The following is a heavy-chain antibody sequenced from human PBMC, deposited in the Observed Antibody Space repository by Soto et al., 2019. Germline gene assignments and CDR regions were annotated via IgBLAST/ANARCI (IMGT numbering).Heavy chain of an antibody. CDR2: INSDGSST. CDR3: ASWDFDSCNAFDI. J-gene: IGHJ3*02. D-gene: IGHD3-3*01. Sequence: EGQLVESGGGLVQPGGSLRLSCAASGFTFSRYWMYWVRQAPGKGLEWVSRINSDGSSTRYADSVKGRLTISRDTAKNTLHLQMNSLSAEDTAVYYFASWDFDSCNAFDIWGQGTTVTVSS. V-gene: IGHV3-74*01. CDR1: GFTFSRYW.